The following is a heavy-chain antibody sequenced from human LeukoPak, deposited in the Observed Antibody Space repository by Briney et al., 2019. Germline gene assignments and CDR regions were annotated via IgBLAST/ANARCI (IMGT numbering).Heavy chain of an antibody. J-gene: IGHJ4*02. Sequence: GGSLRLSCAASGFTFSRHWMTWVRQAPGKGLEWVSYISSSDSTIYYADSVKGRFTISRDIAKNSLYLQMDSLRAEDTAVYYCARALAAAYKIDYWGQGTLVTVSS. CDR1: GFTFSRHW. V-gene: IGHV3-48*01. CDR3: ARALAAAYKIDY. CDR2: ISSSDSTI. D-gene: IGHD6-25*01.